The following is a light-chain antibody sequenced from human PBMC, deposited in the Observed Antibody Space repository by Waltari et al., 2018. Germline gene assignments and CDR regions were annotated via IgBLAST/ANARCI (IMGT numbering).Light chain of an antibody. V-gene: IGKV4-1*01. CDR2: RAS. J-gene: IGKJ4*01. CDR3: QQYYSTPLT. Sequence: DIVMTQSPDSLAVSLGERATINCKSSQSFLYSSNNKNYLAWYQQKPGQPPKLLMYRASTRESGVPDRFSGSGSGTDFTLTISSLQAEDVAVYYCQQYYSTPLTFGGGTKVEIK. CDR1: QSFLYSSNNKNY.